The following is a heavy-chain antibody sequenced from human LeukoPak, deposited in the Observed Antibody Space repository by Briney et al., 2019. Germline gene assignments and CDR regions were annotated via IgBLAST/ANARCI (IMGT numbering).Heavy chain of an antibody. J-gene: IGHJ4*02. Sequence: ASVKVSCKASGGTFSSYAISWVRQAPGQGLEWMGRIIPIFGTANYAQKFQGRVTITTDESTSTAYMELSSLRSEDTAVYYCARAPTAYCGGDCYFDYWGQGTLVTVSS. D-gene: IGHD2-21*02. CDR3: ARAPTAYCGGDCYFDY. V-gene: IGHV1-69*05. CDR1: GGTFSSYA. CDR2: IIPIFGTA.